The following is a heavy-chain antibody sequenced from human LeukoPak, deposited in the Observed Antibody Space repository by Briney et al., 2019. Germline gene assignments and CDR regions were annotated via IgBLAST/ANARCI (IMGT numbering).Heavy chain of an antibody. CDR2: IADAGT. Sequence: PGGSLTLSCVPSTLTFNYLGMTWDRQAPGKGLEWVSTIADAGTYYADSVKGRFTISRDNSKNMLYLQLNSLRAGDTAMYYCAKILLLRAVRGQETMVTVSS. V-gene: IGHV3-23*01. J-gene: IGHJ3*01. D-gene: IGHD2-15*01. CDR1: TLTFNYLG. CDR3: AKILLLRAV.